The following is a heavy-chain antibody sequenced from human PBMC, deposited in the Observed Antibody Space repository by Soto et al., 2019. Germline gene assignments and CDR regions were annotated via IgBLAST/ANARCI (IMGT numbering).Heavy chain of an antibody. CDR3: ARNYDYVWGSYRLSYYYYGMDV. J-gene: IGHJ6*02. CDR2: MNPNSGNT. CDR1: GYTFTSYD. Sequence: GASVKVSCKASGYTFTSYDINWVRQATGQELEWMGWMNPNSGNTGYAQKFQGRVTMTRNTSISTAYMELSSLRSEDTAVYYCARNYDYVWGSYRLSYYYYGMDVWGQGTTVTVSS. V-gene: IGHV1-8*01. D-gene: IGHD3-16*02.